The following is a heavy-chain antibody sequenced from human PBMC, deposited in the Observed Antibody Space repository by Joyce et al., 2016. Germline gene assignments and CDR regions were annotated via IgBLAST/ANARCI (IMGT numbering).Heavy chain of an antibody. CDR2: MNPNRGNT. D-gene: IGHD4-17*01. CDR3: ARERNFGDLSFDP. J-gene: IGHJ5*02. Sequence: QVQLVQSGAEVKKPGASVKVSCKSSGYTFTSYDIDWVRLDTGQGREWMGWMNPNRGNTGSAQKYQGRVTMTRNTSISTAYMELSSLRSEDTAVYYCARERNFGDLSFDPWGQGTLVTVSS. CDR1: GYTFTSYD. V-gene: IGHV1-8*01.